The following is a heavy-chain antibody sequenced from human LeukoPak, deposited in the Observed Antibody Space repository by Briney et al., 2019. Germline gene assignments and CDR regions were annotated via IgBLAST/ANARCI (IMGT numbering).Heavy chain of an antibody. J-gene: IGHJ4*02. D-gene: IGHD4-23*01. CDR3: ARFTVVTWTRDY. V-gene: IGHV4-34*01. Sequence: ASETLSLTCTVSGGSISSYYWSWIRQPPGKGLEWIGEINHSGSTNYNPSLKSRVTISVDTSKNQFSLKLSSVTAADTAVYYCARFTVVTWTRDYWGQGTLVTVSS. CDR2: INHSGST. CDR1: GGSISSYY.